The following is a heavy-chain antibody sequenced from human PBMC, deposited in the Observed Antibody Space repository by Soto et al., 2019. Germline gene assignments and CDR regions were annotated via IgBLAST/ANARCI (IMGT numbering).Heavy chain of an antibody. D-gene: IGHD3-3*01. V-gene: IGHV1-8*01. CDR1: GYTFTSYD. Sequence: ASVKVSCKASGYTFTSYDINWVRQATGQGLEWMGWMNPNSGNTGYAQKFQGRVTMTRNTSISTAYMELSSLRSEDTAVYYCARECTSRFLEWLSLHNYYYYYMDVWGKGTTVTVSS. CDR3: ARECTSRFLEWLSLHNYYYYYMDV. J-gene: IGHJ6*03. CDR2: MNPNSGNT.